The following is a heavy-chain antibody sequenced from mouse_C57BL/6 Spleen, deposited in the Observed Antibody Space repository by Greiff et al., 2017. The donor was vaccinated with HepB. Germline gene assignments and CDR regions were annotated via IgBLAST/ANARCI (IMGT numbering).Heavy chain of an antibody. CDR1: GYSFTDYN. J-gene: IGHJ4*01. Sequence: VQLKQSGPELVKPGASVKISCKASGYSFTDYNMNWVKQSNGKSLEWIGVINPNYGTTSYNQKFKGKATLTVDQSSSTAYMQLNSLTSEDSAVYYCAITTVVATEAMDYWGQGTSVTVSS. V-gene: IGHV1-39*01. CDR2: INPNYGTT. CDR3: AITTVVATEAMDY. D-gene: IGHD1-1*01.